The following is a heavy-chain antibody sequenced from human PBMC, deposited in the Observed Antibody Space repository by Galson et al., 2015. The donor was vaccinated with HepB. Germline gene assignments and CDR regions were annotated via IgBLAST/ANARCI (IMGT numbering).Heavy chain of an antibody. CDR3: ARITVVAGAFDY. V-gene: IGHV2-70*11. CDR1: GFSLSTSGMC. Sequence: PALVKPTQTLTLTCTFSGFSLSTSGMCVSWIRQPPGKALEWLARIDWDDDKYYSTSLKTRLTISKDTSKNQVVLTMTNMDPVDTATYYCARITVVAGAFDYWGQGTLVTVSS. J-gene: IGHJ4*02. CDR2: IDWDDDK. D-gene: IGHD2-15*01.